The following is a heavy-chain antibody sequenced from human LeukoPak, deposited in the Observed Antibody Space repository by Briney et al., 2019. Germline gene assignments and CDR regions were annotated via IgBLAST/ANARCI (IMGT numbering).Heavy chain of an antibody. CDR1: GGSISSYY. V-gene: IGHV4-59*01. CDR2: MSDSVTS. J-gene: IGHJ4*02. D-gene: IGHD5-18*01. CDR3: ATIKRGYPFGYFDF. Sequence: SETLSLTCTVSGGSISSYYWSWIRQSPGKGLEWIAYMFDSVTSKDNMSDSVTSKDNPSLKSRLTLSADTSKNQLSLRLSYVTDADTAVYYCATIKRGYPFGYFDFWGQGILVTVSS.